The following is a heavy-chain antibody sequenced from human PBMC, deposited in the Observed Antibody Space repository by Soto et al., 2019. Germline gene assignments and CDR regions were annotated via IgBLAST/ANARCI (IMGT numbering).Heavy chain of an antibody. Sequence: ASVKVSCKASGYTLTSYGISWVRQAPGQGLEWMGWISAYNGNTNYAQKLQGRVTMTTDTSTSTAYMELRSLRSDDTAVYYCARARLAVAGTFWFDPWGQGTLVTVSS. J-gene: IGHJ5*02. V-gene: IGHV1-18*01. D-gene: IGHD6-19*01. CDR3: ARARLAVAGTFWFDP. CDR1: GYTLTSYG. CDR2: ISAYNGNT.